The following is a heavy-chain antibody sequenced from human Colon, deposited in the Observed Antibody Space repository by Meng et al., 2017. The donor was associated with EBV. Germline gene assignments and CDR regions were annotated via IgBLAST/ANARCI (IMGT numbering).Heavy chain of an antibody. D-gene: IGHD6-19*01. CDR3: ARGNGWRFDY. V-gene: IGHV7-4-1*01. CDR1: GYTFTSSS. CDR2: ININTGNP. Sequence: VQLVRAGSELKKSGDSVKVSCQAAGYTFTSSSMNWVRHAPGQGLEWMGWININTGNPTYAQGFTGRFVFSLDTSVSTAYLQIDSLKADDTAVYYCARGNGWRFDYWGQGTLVTVSS. J-gene: IGHJ4*02.